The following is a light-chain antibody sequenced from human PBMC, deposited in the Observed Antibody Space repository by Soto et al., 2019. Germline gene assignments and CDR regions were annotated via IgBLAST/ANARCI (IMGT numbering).Light chain of an antibody. CDR3: SSYTSSSTLYV. Sequence: QSALTQPASVSGSPGQWITISCTGTSSDVGGYNYVSWYQQHPGKAPKLIIYEVSNRPSGVSNRFSGSKSGDTASLTISGLHAEDEADYYCSSYTSSSTLYVFGTGTKVTVL. J-gene: IGLJ1*01. V-gene: IGLV2-14*01. CDR1: SSDVGGYNY. CDR2: EVS.